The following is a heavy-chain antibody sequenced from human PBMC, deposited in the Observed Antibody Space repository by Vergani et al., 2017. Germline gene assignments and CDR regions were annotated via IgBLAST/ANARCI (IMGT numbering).Heavy chain of an antibody. CDR3: AKDWDFWSGYSLDY. J-gene: IGHJ4*02. CDR1: GFTFSNYG. CDR2: ISASGGST. V-gene: IGHV3-23*01. D-gene: IGHD3-3*01. Sequence: EVQLLESGGGLVQPGGSLRLSCVASGFTFSNYGMSWVRQAPGKGLEWVSLISASGGSTYYADSVKGRFTVSRDNSKRTLYVQMNSLRVEDTAVYYCAKDWDFWSGYSLDYWGQGTLVTVSS.